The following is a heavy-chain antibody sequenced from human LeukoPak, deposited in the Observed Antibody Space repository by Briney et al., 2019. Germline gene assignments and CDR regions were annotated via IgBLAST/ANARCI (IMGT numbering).Heavy chain of an antibody. D-gene: IGHD3-10*01. J-gene: IGHJ4*02. Sequence: GASVKVSCKASGYTFTNYDINWVRQASGQGLEWVGWMNPNSGNAGFAQKLQGRVTMTTDTSTSTAYMELRSLRSDDTAVYYCARVRGGMIDYWGQGTLVTVSS. CDR2: MNPNSGNA. CDR3: ARVRGGMIDY. V-gene: IGHV1-8*02. CDR1: GYTFTNYD.